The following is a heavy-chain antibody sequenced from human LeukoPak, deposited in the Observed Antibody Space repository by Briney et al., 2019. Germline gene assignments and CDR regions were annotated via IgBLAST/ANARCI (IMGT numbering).Heavy chain of an antibody. D-gene: IGHD5-18*01. V-gene: IGHV3-23*01. CDR1: GFTFSSYA. Sequence: GGSLRLSCAASGFTFSSYAMSWVRQAPGKGLEWVSAISGSGAGTYYADSVKGRFTISRDNAKNSLYLQMNSLRAEDTAVYYCARSTWIQLWFPDYWGQGTLVTVSS. CDR2: ISGSGAGT. CDR3: ARSTWIQLWFPDY. J-gene: IGHJ4*02.